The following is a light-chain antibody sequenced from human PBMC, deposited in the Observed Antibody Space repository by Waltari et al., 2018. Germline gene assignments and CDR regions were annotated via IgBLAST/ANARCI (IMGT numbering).Light chain of an antibody. CDR3: QQYGSSPIT. J-gene: IGKJ3*01. V-gene: IGKV3-20*01. CDR1: QSVSSSY. Sequence: IVLTQSPGTLSLSPGERATLSCRASQSVSSSYLAWYQQKPGQAPRLLIDGASSRATGIPDRFSGSGSGTDFTLTISRLEPEDFAVYYCQQYGSSPITFGPGTKVDIK. CDR2: GAS.